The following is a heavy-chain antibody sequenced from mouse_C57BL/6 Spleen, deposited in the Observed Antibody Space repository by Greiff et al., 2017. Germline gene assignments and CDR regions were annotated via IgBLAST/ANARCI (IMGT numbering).Heavy chain of an antibody. CDR1: GFTFSSYA. J-gene: IGHJ2*01. CDR3: ARDPDGYYGFDY. V-gene: IGHV5-4*01. Sequence: EVKLVESGGGLVKPGGSLKLSCAASGFTFSSYAMSWVRQTPDKRLAWVATISDGGSYTYYPDNVKGRFTISRDNAKNNLYLQRSHLKSEDTAMYYCARDPDGYYGFDYWGQGTTLTVSS. D-gene: IGHD2-3*01. CDR2: ISDGGSYT.